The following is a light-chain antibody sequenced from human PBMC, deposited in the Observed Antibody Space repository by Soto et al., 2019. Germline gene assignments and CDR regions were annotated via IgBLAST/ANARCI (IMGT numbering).Light chain of an antibody. Sequence: EIVMTQSPATLSVSPGERATLSCRASQSVSSNLAWYHQKPGQAPRLLIYGASTRATGIPARFSGSGSGTEFTLTISSLQSEDFAVYYCQQYNSAPPTFGQGTKVDIK. CDR3: QQYNSAPPT. J-gene: IGKJ1*01. CDR2: GAS. V-gene: IGKV3-15*01. CDR1: QSVSSN.